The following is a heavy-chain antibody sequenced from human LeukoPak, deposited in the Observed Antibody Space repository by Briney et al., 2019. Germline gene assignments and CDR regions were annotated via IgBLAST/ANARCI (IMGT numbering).Heavy chain of an antibody. J-gene: IGHJ6*02. CDR3: ARAPSYYYDSSGYRRYYYGMDV. D-gene: IGHD3-22*01. CDR1: GYTSTSYA. V-gene: IGHV7-4-1*02. Sequence: ASVKVSCKASGYTSTSYAMNWVRQAPGQGLEWMGWINTNTGNPTYAQGFTGRFVFSLDTSVSTAYLQISSLKAEDTAVYYCARAPSYYYDSSGYRRYYYGMDVWGQGTTVTVSS. CDR2: INTNTGNP.